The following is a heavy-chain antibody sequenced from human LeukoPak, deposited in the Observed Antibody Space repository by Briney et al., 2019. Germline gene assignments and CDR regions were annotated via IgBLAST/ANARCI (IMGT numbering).Heavy chain of an antibody. CDR1: GFTFSSYA. J-gene: IGHJ5*02. D-gene: IGHD2-15*01. Sequence: GGSLRLSCAASGFTFSSYAMSWVRQAPGKGLEWVAAISAGGDSTTYADSVKGRFTISRDDAKNTLYLQMNSLRAEDTAVYYCVRGGESTWSWGQGTLVTVSS. CDR2: ISAGGDST. CDR3: VRGGESTWS. V-gene: IGHV3-23*01.